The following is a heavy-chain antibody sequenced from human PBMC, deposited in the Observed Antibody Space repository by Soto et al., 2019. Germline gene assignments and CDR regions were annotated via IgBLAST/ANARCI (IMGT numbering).Heavy chain of an antibody. D-gene: IGHD2-2*01. J-gene: IGHJ4*02. CDR1: GGSISSYY. CDR3: ARDYLVVPHRAIDY. CDR2: IYYSGST. V-gene: IGHV4-59*01. Sequence: PSETLSLTCTVSGGSISSYYWSWIRQPPGKGLEWIGYIYYSGSTNYNPSLKSRVTISVDTSKNQFSLKLSSVTAADTAVYYCARDYLVVPHRAIDYWGQGTLVTVSS.